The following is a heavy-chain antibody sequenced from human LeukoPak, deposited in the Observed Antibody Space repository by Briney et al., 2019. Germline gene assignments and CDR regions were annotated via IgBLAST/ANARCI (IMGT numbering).Heavy chain of an antibody. CDR2: IKSKIDGGAT. CDR1: GFSFSNAY. J-gene: IGHJ4*02. V-gene: IGHV3-15*01. Sequence: GGSLRLSCAASGFSFSNAYMCLVRQAPGKGLEWVGRIKSKIDGGATDYAAPVKGRFTISRDDSRNTLYLQMNSLKSEDTAVYYCTTDAGFDSRWYNYWGQGTLVTVSS. CDR3: TTDAGFDSRWYNY. D-gene: IGHD6-13*01.